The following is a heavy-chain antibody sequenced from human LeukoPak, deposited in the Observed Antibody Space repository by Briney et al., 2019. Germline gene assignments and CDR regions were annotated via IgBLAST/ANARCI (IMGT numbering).Heavy chain of an antibody. Sequence: SETLSLTCAVYGGPFSGYYWSWIRQPPGKGLEWIGEINHSGSTNYNPSLKSRVTISVDTSKNQFSLKLSSVTAADTAVYYCARGLAPDYWGQGTLVTVSS. J-gene: IGHJ4*02. CDR2: INHSGST. CDR1: GGPFSGYY. V-gene: IGHV4-34*01. CDR3: ARGLAPDY.